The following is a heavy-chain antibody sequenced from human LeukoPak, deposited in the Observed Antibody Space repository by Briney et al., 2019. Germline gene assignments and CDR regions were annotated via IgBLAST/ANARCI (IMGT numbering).Heavy chain of an antibody. CDR3: ARGPITMIVPPRENYFDY. CDR2: TIPILGIA. J-gene: IGHJ4*02. D-gene: IGHD3-22*01. Sequence: SVKVSCNASGGTFSSYAISWVRQAPGQGLEWMGRTIPILGIANYAQKFQGRVTITADKSTSTAYMELSSLRSEDTAVYYCARGPITMIVPPRENYFDYWGQGTLVTVSS. V-gene: IGHV1-69*04. CDR1: GGTFSSYA.